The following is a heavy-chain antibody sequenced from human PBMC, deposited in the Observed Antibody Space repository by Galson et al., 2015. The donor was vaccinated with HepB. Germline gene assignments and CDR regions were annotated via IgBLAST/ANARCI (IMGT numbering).Heavy chain of an antibody. CDR3: ARGSRIWSGYYGGYGMDV. V-gene: IGHV1-69*13. CDR2: SSLSLVQ. D-gene: IGHD3-3*01. Sequence: SVKVSCKASGGTFSSYAISWVRQAPDKGLSGWEGSSLSLVQQTTHRSSRAESTITADESTSTAYMELSSLRSEDTAVYYCARGSRIWSGYYGGYGMDVWGQGTTVTVSS. J-gene: IGHJ6*02. CDR1: GGTFSSYA.